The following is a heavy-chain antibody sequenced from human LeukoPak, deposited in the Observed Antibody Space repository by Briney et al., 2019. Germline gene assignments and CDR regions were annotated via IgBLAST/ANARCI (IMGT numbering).Heavy chain of an antibody. J-gene: IGHJ5*02. V-gene: IGHV4-39*07. Sequence: PSETLSLTCTVSGSSISSSSYYWGWIRQPPGKGLEWIGSIYYSGSTYYNPSLKSRVTISVDTSKNQFSLKLSSVTAADTAVYYCARDSPRFGENTWGQGTLVTVSS. CDR2: IYYSGST. CDR1: GSSISSSSYY. CDR3: ARDSPRFGENT. D-gene: IGHD3-10*01.